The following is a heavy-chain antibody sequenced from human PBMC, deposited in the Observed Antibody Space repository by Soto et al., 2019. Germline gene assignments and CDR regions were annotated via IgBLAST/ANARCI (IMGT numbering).Heavy chain of an antibody. CDR3: ARDRYCSGGSCYSASVKH. CDR1: GYTFTSYG. V-gene: IGHV1-18*01. D-gene: IGHD2-15*01. CDR2: ISAYNGNT. Sequence: ASVKVSCKASGYTFTSYGISWVRQAPGQGLEWMGWISAYNGNTNYAQKLQGRVTMTTDTSTSTAYMELRSLRSDDTAVYYCARDRYCSGGSCYSASVKHWGQGTLVTVSS. J-gene: IGHJ1*01.